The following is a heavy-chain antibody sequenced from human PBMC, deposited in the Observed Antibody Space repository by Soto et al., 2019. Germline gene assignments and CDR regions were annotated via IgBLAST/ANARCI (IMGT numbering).Heavy chain of an antibody. D-gene: IGHD2-15*01. Sequence: GGSLRLSCAASGFTFSSYGMHWVRQAPGKGLEWVAVISYDGSNKYYADSVKGRFTISRDNSKNTLYLQMNSLRAEDTAVYYCAKDLGYCSGGSCYPTLDYWGQGTLVTVSS. J-gene: IGHJ4*02. CDR1: GFTFSSYG. CDR3: AKDLGYCSGGSCYPTLDY. V-gene: IGHV3-30*18. CDR2: ISYDGSNK.